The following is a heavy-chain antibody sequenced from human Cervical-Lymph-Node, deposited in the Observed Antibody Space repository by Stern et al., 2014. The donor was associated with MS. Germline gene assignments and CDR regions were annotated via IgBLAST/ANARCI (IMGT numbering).Heavy chain of an antibody. Sequence: EVHLVESGGGLVQPGGSLRLSCAASGFTVSNDYVSWVRQAPGKGLEWVSIVYPGGNTYYADAVKGRFTISRDNSKNTVYLQMSSLRAEDSAVYFCARRGDGSGTYYRSWGQGTLVTVSS. CDR3: ARRGDGSGTYYRS. V-gene: IGHV3-66*01. CDR2: VYPGGNT. J-gene: IGHJ5*02. D-gene: IGHD3-10*01. CDR1: GFTVSNDY.